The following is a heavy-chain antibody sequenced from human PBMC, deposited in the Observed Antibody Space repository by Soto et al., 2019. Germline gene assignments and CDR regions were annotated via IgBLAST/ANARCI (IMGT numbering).Heavy chain of an antibody. CDR3: ARYYYDTSGYYYDY. CDR2: INHSGST. CDR1: GGSFSGYY. D-gene: IGHD3-22*01. J-gene: IGHJ4*02. Sequence: SETLSLTCAVYGGSFSGYYWSWIRQPPGKGLEWIGEINHSGSTNYNPSLKSRVTISVGTSKNQFSLKLSSVTAADTAVYYCARYYYDTSGYYYDYWGQGSLVT. V-gene: IGHV4-34*01.